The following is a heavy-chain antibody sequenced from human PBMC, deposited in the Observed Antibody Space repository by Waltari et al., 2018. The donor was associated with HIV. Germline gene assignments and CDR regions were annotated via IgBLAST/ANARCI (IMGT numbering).Heavy chain of an antibody. CDR3: ARDPFYDSSGC. CDR1: GFTFSSNW. Sequence: EVQLVESGGGLVQPGGSLRLSCAASGFTFSSNWMSWVRQAPGKGLEWVANIKQDGSEKYYVDSVKGRFTISRDNAKNSLYLQMNSLRAEDTAVYYCARDPFYDSSGCWGQGTLVTVSS. D-gene: IGHD3-22*01. V-gene: IGHV3-7*04. J-gene: IGHJ4*02. CDR2: IKQDGSEK.